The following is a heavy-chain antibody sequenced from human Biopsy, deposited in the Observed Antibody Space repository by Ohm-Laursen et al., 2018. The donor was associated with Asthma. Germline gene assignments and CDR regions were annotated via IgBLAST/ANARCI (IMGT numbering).Heavy chain of an antibody. CDR2: IYYSGRT. CDR3: ARAVSSSSYWYFDL. Sequence: PSETLSLTWIVSGDAMSTSGSYWGWIRQSPGKGLEWIGSIYYSGRTYYNPSLESRVTISADTSKNHFSLKVTSVTAADTAVYYCARAVSSSSYWYFDLWGRGDLVTVSS. J-gene: IGHJ2*01. D-gene: IGHD6-6*01. CDR1: GDAMSTSGSY. V-gene: IGHV4-39*02.